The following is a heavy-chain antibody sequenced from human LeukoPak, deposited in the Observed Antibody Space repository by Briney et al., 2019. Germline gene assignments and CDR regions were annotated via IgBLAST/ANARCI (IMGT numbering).Heavy chain of an antibody. J-gene: IGHJ6*02. CDR2: INHNGNVN. CDR3: ARGGGLDV. Sequence: GGSLRLSCAASGFTFSSCWMNWARQAPGEGLEWVASINHNGNVNYYVDSVKGRFTISRDNAKNSQYLQMSNLRAEDTAVYFCARGGGLDVWGQGATVTVSS. V-gene: IGHV3-7*03. D-gene: IGHD3-16*01. CDR1: GFTFSSCW.